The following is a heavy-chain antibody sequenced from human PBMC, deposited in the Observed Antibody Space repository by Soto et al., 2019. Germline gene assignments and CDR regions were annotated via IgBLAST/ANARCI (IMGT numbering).Heavy chain of an antibody. D-gene: IGHD6-19*01. CDR2: ISGSGGST. Sequence: EVQLLESGGGLVQPGGSLRLSCAASGFTFSSYAMSWVRQAPGKGLEWVSAISGSGGSTYYADSVKGRFTISRDNSKKPLYLQMNSLRAEDTAVYYCAKLSGIYSSCLAYYYYGMDVWGQGTTVTGSS. CDR3: AKLSGIYSSCLAYYYYGMDV. V-gene: IGHV3-23*01. CDR1: GFTFSSYA. J-gene: IGHJ6*02.